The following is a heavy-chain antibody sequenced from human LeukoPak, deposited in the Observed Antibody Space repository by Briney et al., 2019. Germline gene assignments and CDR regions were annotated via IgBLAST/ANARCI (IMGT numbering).Heavy chain of an antibody. CDR3: ARVRYDILTGYLSYYYYYMDV. Sequence: GGSLRLSCAASGFTFSDYYMSWIRQAPGKGLEWVSYISCSGSTIYYADSVKGRFTISRDNAKNSLYPQMNSLRAEDTAVYYCARVRYDILTGYLSYYYYYMDVWGKGTTVTVSS. J-gene: IGHJ6*03. D-gene: IGHD3-9*01. CDR2: ISCSGSTI. CDR1: GFTFSDYY. V-gene: IGHV3-11*01.